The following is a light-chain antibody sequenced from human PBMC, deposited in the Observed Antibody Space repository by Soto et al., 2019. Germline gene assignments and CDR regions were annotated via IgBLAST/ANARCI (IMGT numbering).Light chain of an antibody. J-gene: IGLJ2*01. V-gene: IGLV2-8*01. CDR2: EVS. CDR1: SSDVGGYNY. CDR3: SSYAGSNNVV. Sequence: QSALTQPPSASVSPGQTVTISCTGTSSDVGGYNYVSWYQQHPGKAPKLMIYEVSKRPSGVPDRFSGSKSGNTASLTVSGLQADDEADYYCSSYAGSNNVVFGGGTKLTVL.